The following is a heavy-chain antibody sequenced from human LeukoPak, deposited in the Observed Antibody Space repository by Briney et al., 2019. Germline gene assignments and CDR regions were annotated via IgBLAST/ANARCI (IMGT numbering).Heavy chain of an antibody. J-gene: IGHJ4*02. V-gene: IGHV4-38-2*02. D-gene: IGHD3-3*01. Sequence: SETPSLTCTVSGYSISNGYYWGWIRQPPGKGLEWVGSIYHRGSTYYNPSLRSRVTISLDRSKKKFSLKLTSVTAADTAVYFCARGAEYYAIWRGYAGYSDYWGQGISATVSS. CDR1: GYSISNGYY. CDR3: ARGAEYYAIWRGYAGYSDY. CDR2: IYHRGST.